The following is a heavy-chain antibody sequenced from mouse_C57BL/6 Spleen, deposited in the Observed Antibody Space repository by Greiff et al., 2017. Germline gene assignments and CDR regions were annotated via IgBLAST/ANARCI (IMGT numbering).Heavy chain of an antibody. J-gene: IGHJ4*01. V-gene: IGHV5-4*03. CDR3: ARALRDYYAMDY. CDR2: ISDGGSYT. D-gene: IGHD2-12*01. Sequence: EVNLVESGGGLVKPGGSLKLSCAASGFTFSSYAMSWVRQTPEKRLEWVATISDGGSYTYYPDNVKGRFTISRDNAKNNLYLQMSHLKSEDTAMYYCARALRDYYAMDYWGQGTSVTVSS. CDR1: GFTFSSYA.